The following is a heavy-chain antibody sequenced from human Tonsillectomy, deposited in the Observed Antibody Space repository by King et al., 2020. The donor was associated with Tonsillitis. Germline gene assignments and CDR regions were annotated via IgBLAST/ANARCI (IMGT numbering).Heavy chain of an antibody. Sequence: QLQESGPGLVKPSETLSLTCTVSGGSISSYYWGWIRQPPGKGLEWIGYIYDSGSTNYNPSLKSRGTISVDTSKNQLSLKLSSVTAADTAVYYCARGSNIAAAGTGYYFDYWGQGTLVTVSS. D-gene: IGHD6-13*01. CDR1: GGSISSYY. CDR3: ARGSNIAAAGTGYYFDY. CDR2: IYDSGST. J-gene: IGHJ4*02. V-gene: IGHV4-59*01.